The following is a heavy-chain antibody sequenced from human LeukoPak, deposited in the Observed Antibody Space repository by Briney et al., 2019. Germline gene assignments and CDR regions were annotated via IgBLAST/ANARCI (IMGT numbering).Heavy chain of an antibody. CDR2: IYPGDSDT. CDR1: GYSFTSYW. J-gene: IGHJ5*02. V-gene: IGHV5-51*01. CDR3: ARVSHNDYYDRTNNWFDP. Sequence: GESLKISCKGSGYSFTSYWIGWVRQMPGKGLEWMGIIYPGDSDTRYSPSFQGQVTISADKSISTAYLQWSSLKASDTAMYYCARVSHNDYYDRTNNWFDPWGQGTLVTVSS. D-gene: IGHD3-22*01.